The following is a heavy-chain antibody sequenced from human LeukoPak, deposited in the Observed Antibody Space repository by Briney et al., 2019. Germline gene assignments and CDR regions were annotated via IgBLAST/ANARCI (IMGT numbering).Heavy chain of an antibody. J-gene: IGHJ4*02. CDR1: GFTFRSYS. CDR3: ARDPAYGGFDY. V-gene: IGHV3-21*04. Sequence: GGSLRLSCADSGFTFRSYSMNWVRQAPGKGLEWVSSISSSSSYIYYADSVKGRFTISRDNAKNSLYLQMNSLRAEDTAVYYCARDPAYGGFDYWGQGTLVTVSS. CDR2: ISSSSSYI. D-gene: IGHD3-16*01.